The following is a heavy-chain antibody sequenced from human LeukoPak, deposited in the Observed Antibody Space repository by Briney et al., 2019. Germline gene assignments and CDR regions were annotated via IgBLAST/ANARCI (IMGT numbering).Heavy chain of an antibody. D-gene: IGHD3-22*01. CDR3: ASQEIPYYYDSSGYPDY. V-gene: IGHV1-46*01. CDR1: GYTFTSYY. J-gene: IGHJ4*02. CDR2: INPSGGST. Sequence: ASVTVSCKASGYTFTSYYMHWVRQAPGQGLEWMGIINPSGGSTSYAQKFQGRVTMTRDTSTSTVYMELSSLRSEDTAVYYCASQEIPYYYDSSGYPDYWGQGTLVTVSS.